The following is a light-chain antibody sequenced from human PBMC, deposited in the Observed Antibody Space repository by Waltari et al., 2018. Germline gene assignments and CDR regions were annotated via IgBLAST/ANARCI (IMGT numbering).Light chain of an antibody. V-gene: IGLV2-11*01. CDR1: SSDVGGYDY. CDR3: CEYAGSYTHVV. CDR2: DFT. J-gene: IGLJ2*01. Sequence: QSALTQPRSVSGSPGQSVTIPCTGTSSDVGGYDYVYCSQPHPGKAPTLMFCDFTKRPPGVPDRFSGSRSGNRAALTNSGLQAEDEADYYCCEYAGSYTHVVFGGGTKLTVL.